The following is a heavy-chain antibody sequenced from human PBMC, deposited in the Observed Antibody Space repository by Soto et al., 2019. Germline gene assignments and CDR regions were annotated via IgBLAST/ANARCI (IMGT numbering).Heavy chain of an antibody. V-gene: IGHV4-39*01. CDR1: GGSISSSSYY. CDR3: ASLSVPLGIAVAGDFDY. CDR2: IYYSGST. J-gene: IGHJ4*02. D-gene: IGHD6-19*01. Sequence: SETLSLTCTVSGGSISSSSYYWGWIRQPPGKGLEWIGSIYYSGSTYYNPSLKSRVTISVDTSKNQFSLKLSSVTAADTAVYYCASLSVPLGIAVAGDFDYWGQGTLVTVSS.